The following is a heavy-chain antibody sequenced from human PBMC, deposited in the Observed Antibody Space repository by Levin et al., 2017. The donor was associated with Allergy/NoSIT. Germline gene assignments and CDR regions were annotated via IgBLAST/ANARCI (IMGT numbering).Heavy chain of an antibody. CDR1: GYTFNRYG. Sequence: ASVKVSCKASGYTFNRYGITWVRQAPGQGLAWMGWISADNGDTYLAQNFQGRVTMPTDTSTNTVHMEIRSLRSDDTAVYYCAREVLGGYVPPGGQGTLVTVSS. CDR3: AREVLGGYVPP. CDR2: ISADNGDT. V-gene: IGHV1-18*01. J-gene: IGHJ5*02. D-gene: IGHD5-12*01.